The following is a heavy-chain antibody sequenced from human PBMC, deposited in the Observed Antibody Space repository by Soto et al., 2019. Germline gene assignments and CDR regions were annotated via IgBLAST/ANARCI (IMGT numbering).Heavy chain of an antibody. CDR3: AKSGGIMITFIAFDI. J-gene: IGHJ3*02. CDR1: GFTFSSYA. D-gene: IGHD3-16*01. V-gene: IGHV3-23*01. Sequence: GGSLRLSCAASGFTFSSYAMSWVRQAPGKGLEWVSAISGSGGSTYYADTVKGRFTISRDNSKNTLYLQMNSLRAEDTAVYYCAKSGGIMITFIAFDIWGQGTMVTVSS. CDR2: ISGSGGST.